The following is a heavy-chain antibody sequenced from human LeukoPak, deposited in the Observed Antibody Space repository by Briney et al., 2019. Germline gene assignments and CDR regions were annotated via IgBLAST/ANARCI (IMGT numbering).Heavy chain of an antibody. CDR3: ARDHRLLPWFDP. V-gene: IGHV3-21*01. J-gene: IGHJ5*02. D-gene: IGHD5-18*01. Sequence: GGSLRLSCAASGFTFSSYSMNWVRQAPGKGLEWVSSFSSSSSYIYYADSVKGRFTISRDNAKNSLYLQMNGLRAEDTAVYYCARDHRLLPWFDPWGQGTLVTVSS. CDR2: FSSSSSYI. CDR1: GFTFSSYS.